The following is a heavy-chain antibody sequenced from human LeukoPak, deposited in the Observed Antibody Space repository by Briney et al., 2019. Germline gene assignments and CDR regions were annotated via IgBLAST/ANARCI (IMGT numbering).Heavy chain of an antibody. Sequence: SETLSLTCTVSGGSLSSSSYYWGWIRQPPGKRLEWIGSIYYSGSTYYKPSLKSRVTITVDTSKNQFSLKLSSVTAADMAVYYCARNYLRGNDAFDFWGQGTMVTVSS. CDR3: ARNYLRGNDAFDF. J-gene: IGHJ3*01. CDR2: IYYSGST. V-gene: IGHV4-39*01. CDR1: GGSLSSSSYY. D-gene: IGHD1-7*01.